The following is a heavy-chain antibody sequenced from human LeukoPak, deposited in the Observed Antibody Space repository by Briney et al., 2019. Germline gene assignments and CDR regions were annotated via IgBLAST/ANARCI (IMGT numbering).Heavy chain of an antibody. D-gene: IGHD5-18*01. CDR3: ARGRYSYGLGRYFDY. J-gene: IGHJ4*02. CDR2: INHSGST. CDR1: GGSFSGYY. V-gene: IGHV4-34*01. Sequence: SETLSLTCAVYGGSFSGYYGSWIRQPPGKGLEWIGEINHSGSTNYNPSLKSRVTISVDTSKNQFSLKLSSVTAADTAVYYCARGRYSYGLGRYFDYWGQETLVTVSS.